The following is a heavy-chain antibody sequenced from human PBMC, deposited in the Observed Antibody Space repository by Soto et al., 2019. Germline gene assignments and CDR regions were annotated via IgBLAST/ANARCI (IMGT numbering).Heavy chain of an antibody. CDR2: IYYSGST. D-gene: IGHD3-9*01. CDR1: GGSISSGVYY. V-gene: IGHV4-31*03. J-gene: IGHJ5*02. CDR3: ARRTDILTGYYWNWFDP. Sequence: SETLSLTCTVSGGSISSGVYYWSWIRHHPGKGLEWIGYIYYSGSTYYNPSLKSRVTISVDTSKNQFSLKLSSVTAADTAVYYCARRTDILTGYYWNWFDPWGQGTLVTVYS.